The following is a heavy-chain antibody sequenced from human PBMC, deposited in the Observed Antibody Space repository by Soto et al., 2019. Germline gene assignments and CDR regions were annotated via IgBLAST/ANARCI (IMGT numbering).Heavy chain of an antibody. CDR1: GGSISSSSYY. Sequence: SETLSLTCTVSGGSISSSSYYWGWIRQPPGKGLEWIGSIYYSGSTYYNPSLKSRVTISVDTSKNQFSLKLSSVTAADTAVYYCARLTDSGYDNRRPYYYYYYYMDVWGKGTTVTVSS. J-gene: IGHJ6*03. CDR2: IYYSGST. CDR3: ARLTDSGYDNRRPYYYYYYYMDV. V-gene: IGHV4-39*01. D-gene: IGHD5-12*01.